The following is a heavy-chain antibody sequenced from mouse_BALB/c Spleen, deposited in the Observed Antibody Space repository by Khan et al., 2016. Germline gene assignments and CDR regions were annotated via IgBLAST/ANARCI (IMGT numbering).Heavy chain of an antibody. V-gene: IGHV4-1*02. CDR3: ASLHYYGYRNY. CDR2: INPDSSTI. D-gene: IGHD1-2*01. J-gene: IGHJ2*01. CDR1: GFGFSRYW. Sequence: EVELVESGGGLVQPGGSLKLSCAASGFGFSRYWMSWVRQAPGKGLEWIGEINPDSSTINYTPSLKDKFIIFSYNAKNTLYLPMRKVRSEDIALHCWASLHYYGYRNYGGRGTTRTVSS.